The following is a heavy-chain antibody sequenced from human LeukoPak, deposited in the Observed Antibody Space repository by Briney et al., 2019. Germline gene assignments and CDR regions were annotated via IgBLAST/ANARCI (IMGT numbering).Heavy chain of an antibody. CDR1: EFFFSDYY. V-gene: IGHV3-11*04. D-gene: IGHD5-24*01. CDR2: ISTSGSTI. Sequence: GGSLRLSCAASEFFFSDYYMSWIRQAPGKGLEWVSYISTSGSTIYYADSVKGRFTISRDNAKNSLYLQIHNLRAEDTAVYYCARDLGWLQSDYWGQGTLVTVSS. CDR3: ARDLGWLQSDY. J-gene: IGHJ4*02.